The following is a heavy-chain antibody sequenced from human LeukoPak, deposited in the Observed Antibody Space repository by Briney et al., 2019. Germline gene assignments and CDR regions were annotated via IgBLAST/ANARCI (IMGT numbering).Heavy chain of an antibody. J-gene: IGHJ6*03. Sequence: SETLSLTCTVSGDSVSSRTYHWGWIRQPPGKGLEWIGRLYYSGSPYYNPSLKSRVTISVDTSKNQFSLKLSSVTAADTAVYYCAWMAYYHFYMDVWGKGTTVTVSS. CDR2: LYYSGSP. CDR3: AWMAYYHFYMDV. CDR1: GDSVSSRTYH. D-gene: IGHD5-24*01. V-gene: IGHV4-39*07.